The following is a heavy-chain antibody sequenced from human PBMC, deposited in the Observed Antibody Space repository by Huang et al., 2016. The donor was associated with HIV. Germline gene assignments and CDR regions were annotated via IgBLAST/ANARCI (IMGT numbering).Heavy chain of an antibody. V-gene: IGHV3-48*01. CDR2: ITSSSGSI. Sequence: EVQLMESGGGLVQPGGSLRLSCAASGFTFSTYNMNGVRQAPGKGLELVSYITSSSGSIYYADSVKGRFTISRDNAKNSLYLQMNSLRAEDTAVYYCARFGSYYYGSGSYLDAFDIWGQGTMVTVSS. D-gene: IGHD3-10*01. CDR3: ARFGSYYYGSGSYLDAFDI. J-gene: IGHJ3*02. CDR1: GFTFSTYN.